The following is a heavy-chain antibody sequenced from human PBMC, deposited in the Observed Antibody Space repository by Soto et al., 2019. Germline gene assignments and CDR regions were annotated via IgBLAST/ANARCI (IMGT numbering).Heavy chain of an antibody. Sequence: SETLSLTCTVSGGSISRSSYYWGWIRQPPGKGLEWIGSIYYSGSTNYNPSLKSRVTISVDTSKNQFSLKLSSVTAADTAVYYCARFDYTPYYYYYGMDVWGQGTTVTVSS. J-gene: IGHJ6*02. D-gene: IGHD4-4*01. CDR1: GGSISRSSYY. CDR3: ARFDYTPYYYYYGMDV. CDR2: IYYSGST. V-gene: IGHV4-39*07.